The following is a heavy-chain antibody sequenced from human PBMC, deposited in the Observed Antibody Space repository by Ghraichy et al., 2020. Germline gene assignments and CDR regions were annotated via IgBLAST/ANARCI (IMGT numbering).Heavy chain of an antibody. CDR3: ARRDSPGYPYDLDN. J-gene: IGHJ4*02. CDR1: AFTFSDFW. Sequence: GESLNISCAASAFTFSDFWMTWVRQAPGKGLEWVANINKDGSATYYVNSVRGRFTIARDNAKNSLYLQMNSLTVEDTAIYYCARRDSPGYPYDLDNWGQGTLVTVSS. CDR2: INKDGSAT. D-gene: IGHD3-9*01. V-gene: IGHV3-7*01.